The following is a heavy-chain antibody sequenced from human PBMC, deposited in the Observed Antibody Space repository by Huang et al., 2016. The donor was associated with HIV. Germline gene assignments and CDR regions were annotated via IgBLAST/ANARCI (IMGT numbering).Heavy chain of an antibody. CDR3: ARGRGTSWSFFDT. CDR1: GDSLSGFF. J-gene: IGHJ5*02. Sequence: QVRLDQWGAGLLKPSETLTLPCAVYGDSLSGFFWRWIRQSPGRGLEGIGEITQSGRTNYNPSLKSRVTIAIDTSKKQFSLKLKSVTADDTSTYYCARGRGTSWSFFDTWGQGSFVTVSS. V-gene: IGHV4-34*01. CDR2: ITQSGRT. D-gene: IGHD2-2*01.